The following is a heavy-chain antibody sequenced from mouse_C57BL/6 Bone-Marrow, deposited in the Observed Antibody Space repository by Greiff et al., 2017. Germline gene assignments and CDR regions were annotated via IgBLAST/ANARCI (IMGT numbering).Heavy chain of an antibody. V-gene: IGHV2-4*01. D-gene: IGHD1-1*01. CDR2: LWRGGST. J-gene: IGHJ1*03. Sequence: QVQLQQSGPGLVQPSQSLSITCTVSGFSLTSYGVHWVRQPPGKGLEWLGVLWRGGSTDYNAAFITRMSNGKDNSKGESFFKINNLQADDTAIYYCTNKGRSTVVATAWYFDVWGTGTTVT. CDR3: TNKGRSTVVATAWYFDV. CDR1: GFSLTSYG.